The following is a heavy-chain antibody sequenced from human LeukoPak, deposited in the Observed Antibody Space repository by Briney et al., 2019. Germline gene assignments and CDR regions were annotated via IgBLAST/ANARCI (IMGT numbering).Heavy chain of an antibody. CDR2: IKSQTDGGTI. J-gene: IGHJ4*02. CDR3: ATAAGIAAPGTKGLDY. D-gene: IGHD6-13*01. V-gene: IGHV3-15*01. Sequence: GGSLRLSCAAFGFTVNNAWMSWVRQAPGKGLEWIGRIKSQTDGGTIAYAAPVKGRFTISRDDSKNTLDLQMNSLKTEDTAVYYCATAAGIAAPGTKGLDYWGQGTLVTVSS. CDR1: GFTVNNAW.